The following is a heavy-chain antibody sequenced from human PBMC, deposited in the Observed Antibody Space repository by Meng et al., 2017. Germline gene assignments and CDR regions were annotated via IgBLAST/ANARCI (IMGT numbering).Heavy chain of an antibody. CDR1: GGSISSSNW. D-gene: IGHD6-19*01. CDR2: IYHSGST. V-gene: IGHV4-4*02. J-gene: IGHJ4*02. CDR3: ARDRGAVAGTNFDY. Sequence: QVHLQESGPGLVKPSGSLSLTFAVSGGSISSSNWWSWVRQPPGKGLEWIGEIYHSGSTNYNPSLKSRVTISVDKSKNQFSLKLSSVTAADTAVYYCARDRGAVAGTNFDYWGQGTLVTVSS.